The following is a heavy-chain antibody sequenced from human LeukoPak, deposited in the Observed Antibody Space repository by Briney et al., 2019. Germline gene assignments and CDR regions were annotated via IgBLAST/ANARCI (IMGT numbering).Heavy chain of an antibody. J-gene: IGHJ3*02. Sequence: SETLSLTCTVSGGSISSYYWSWIRQPAGKGLEWIGRIYTSGSTNYNPSLKSRVTMSVDTSKNQFSLKLSSVTAADTAVYYCARVASSGYYYHRPFYAFDIWGQGTMVTVSS. CDR3: ARVASSGYYYHRPFYAFDI. CDR1: GGSISSYY. D-gene: IGHD3-22*01. CDR2: IYTSGST. V-gene: IGHV4-4*07.